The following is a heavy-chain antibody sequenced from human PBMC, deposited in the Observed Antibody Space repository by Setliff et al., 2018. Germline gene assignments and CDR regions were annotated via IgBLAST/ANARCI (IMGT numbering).Heavy chain of an antibody. Sequence: SETLSLTCTVSGGSISSSSYYWGWIRQPPGKGLEWIGSIYNSGSTYYNPSLKSRVSISVDTSKNQFSLKLSSVTAADTAVYYCATREQLWSTPFDYWGQGTLVTVSS. V-gene: IGHV4-39*01. CDR2: IYNSGST. CDR1: GGSISSSSYY. D-gene: IGHD5-18*01. CDR3: ATREQLWSTPFDY. J-gene: IGHJ4*02.